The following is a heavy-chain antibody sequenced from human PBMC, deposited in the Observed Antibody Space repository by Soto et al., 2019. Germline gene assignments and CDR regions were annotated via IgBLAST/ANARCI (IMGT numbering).Heavy chain of an antibody. J-gene: IGHJ3*02. CDR2: INHSGST. Sequence: SETLSLTCAVYGGSFSGYYWSWIRQPPGKGLEWIGEINHSGSTNYNPSLKSRVTISVDTSKNQFSLKLSSVTAADTAVYYCARGYCSGGSCYDAFDIWGQGTMVTVSS. D-gene: IGHD2-15*01. V-gene: IGHV4-34*01. CDR1: GGSFSGYY. CDR3: ARGYCSGGSCYDAFDI.